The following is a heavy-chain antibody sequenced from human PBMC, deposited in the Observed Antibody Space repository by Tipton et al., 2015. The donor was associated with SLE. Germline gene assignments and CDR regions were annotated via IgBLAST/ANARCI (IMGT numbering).Heavy chain of an antibody. J-gene: IGHJ6*03. V-gene: IGHV1-18*01. Sequence: EVKKPGASVKVSCKASGYSLSNYGIGWVRQAPGQGLQLMGWISFYGGHTSYAQEFQGRVSMTTDTSTSTGYMELRSLTSDDTALYYCAREIRFLEWLSYYYYMDVWGKGTTVTVSS. CDR1: GYSLSNYG. CDR3: AREIRFLEWLSYYYYMDV. D-gene: IGHD3-3*01. CDR2: ISFYGGHT.